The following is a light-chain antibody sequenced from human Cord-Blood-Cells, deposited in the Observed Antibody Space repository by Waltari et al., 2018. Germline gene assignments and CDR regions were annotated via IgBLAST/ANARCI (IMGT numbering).Light chain of an antibody. V-gene: IGLV3-19*01. Sequence: SSELTQDPAVSVALGQTVRITCQGDSLRSYYASRYQQKPGQAPVLVIYGKNNRPSGIPDRFSGSSSGNTASLTITGAQAEDEADYYCNSRDSSGNPNWVFGGGTKLTVL. J-gene: IGLJ3*02. CDR3: NSRDSSGNPNWV. CDR1: SLRSYY. CDR2: GKN.